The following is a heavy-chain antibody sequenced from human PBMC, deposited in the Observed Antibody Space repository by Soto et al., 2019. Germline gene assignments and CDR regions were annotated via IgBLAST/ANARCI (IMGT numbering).Heavy chain of an antibody. CDR2: INPNSGGT. Sequence: ASVKVSCKASGYTFTGYCMHWVRQAPGQGLEWMGWINPNSGGTNYAQKFQGWVTMTRDTSISTAYMELSRLRSDDTAVYYCARDPTAVGSTYYYYYYGMDVWGQGTTVTVSS. J-gene: IGHJ6*02. D-gene: IGHD3-16*01. CDR1: GYTFTGYC. V-gene: IGHV1-2*04. CDR3: ARDPTAVGSTYYYYYYGMDV.